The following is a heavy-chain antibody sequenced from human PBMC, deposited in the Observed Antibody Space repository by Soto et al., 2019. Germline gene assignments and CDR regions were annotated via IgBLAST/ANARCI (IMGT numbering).Heavy chain of an antibody. D-gene: IGHD5-18*01. V-gene: IGHV1-18*01. CDR1: GYTFSNYG. CDR3: ARAIPGGYGYTVLDY. J-gene: IGHJ4*02. Sequence: QVQLVQSGAEVKKPGASVKVSCKTSGYTFSNYGISWVRQAPGQGLEWMGWINAYNGNTNYAQKVQGRVTVTTDTSTNTVYMELRSLGSYDTAVYYCARAIPGGYGYTVLDYWGQGTLVSVSS. CDR2: INAYNGNT.